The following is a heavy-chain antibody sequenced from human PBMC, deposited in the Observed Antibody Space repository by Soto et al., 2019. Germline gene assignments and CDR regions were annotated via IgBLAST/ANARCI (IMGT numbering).Heavy chain of an antibody. CDR1: GFTFSSYA. CDR2: ISGSGGSA. CDR3: AKDRFHVVLTVSIFDP. J-gene: IGHJ5*02. V-gene: IGHV3-23*01. D-gene: IGHD2-21*02. Sequence: GGSLRLSCAASGFTFSSYAMSWVRQAPGKGLEWVSTISGSGGSADYADSVKGRFTISRDNPQNTLYLEMNSLRAEDTAIYYCAKDRFHVVLTVSIFDPWGQGTLVTVSS.